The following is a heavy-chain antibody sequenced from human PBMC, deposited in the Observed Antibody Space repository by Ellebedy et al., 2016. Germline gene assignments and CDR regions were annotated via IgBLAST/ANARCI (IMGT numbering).Heavy chain of an antibody. CDR3: ARGWYSGGHLDLFDY. CDR1: GFTFSSYA. Sequence: GESLKISCAASGFTFSSYAMHWVRQAPGKGLEWVAVISYDGSNKYYADSVKGRFTISRDNSKNTLYLQMNSLRAEDTAVYYCARGWYSGGHLDLFDYWGQGTLVTVSS. V-gene: IGHV3-30*04. J-gene: IGHJ4*02. D-gene: IGHD6-19*01. CDR2: ISYDGSNK.